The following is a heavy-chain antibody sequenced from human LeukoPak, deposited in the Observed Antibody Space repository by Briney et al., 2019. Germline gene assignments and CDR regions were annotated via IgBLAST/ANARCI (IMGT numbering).Heavy chain of an antibody. CDR2: IYTSGST. Sequence: PSETLSLTCTVSGGSISSYYWSWIRQPAGKGLEWIGRIYTSGSTNYNPSLKSRVAMSVDTSKHQFSLKLSSVTAADTAVYYCARGEPRPNQLQGNWFDPWGQGTLVTVSS. D-gene: IGHD2-2*01. CDR1: GGSISSYY. V-gene: IGHV4-4*07. CDR3: ARGEPRPNQLQGNWFDP. J-gene: IGHJ5*02.